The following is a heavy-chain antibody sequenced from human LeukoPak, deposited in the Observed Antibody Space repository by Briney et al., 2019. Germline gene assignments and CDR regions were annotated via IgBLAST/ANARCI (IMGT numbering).Heavy chain of an antibody. Sequence: SVKVSCKASGGTFSSYTISWVRQAPEQGLECMGRIIPILGIANYAQKFQGRVTITADKSTSTAYMELSSLRSEDTAVYYCARRNSHCGTSSCYYEGEYWGQGTLVTVSS. D-gene: IGHD2-2*01. CDR1: GGTFSSYT. CDR3: ARRNSHCGTSSCYYEGEY. J-gene: IGHJ4*02. CDR2: IIPILGIA. V-gene: IGHV1-69*02.